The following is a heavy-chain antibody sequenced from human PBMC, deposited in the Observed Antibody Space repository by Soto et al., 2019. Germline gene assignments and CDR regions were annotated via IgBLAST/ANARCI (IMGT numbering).Heavy chain of an antibody. Sequence: GGSLRLSCEASVFTFSLYAMNWVRHAPGKGLEWVSSISGGGGSTNYADSVKGRFTISRDNLKNMVYLQMNSLRAEDTAVYYCYFYDSSGYQYNWSDPWGQGTLVTVSS. CDR3: YFYDSSGYQYNWSDP. V-gene: IGHV3-23*01. D-gene: IGHD3-22*01. CDR1: VFTFSLYA. CDR2: ISGGGGST. J-gene: IGHJ5*02.